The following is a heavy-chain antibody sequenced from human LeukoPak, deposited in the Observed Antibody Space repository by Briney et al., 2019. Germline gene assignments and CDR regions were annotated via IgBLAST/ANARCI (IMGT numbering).Heavy chain of an antibody. CDR1: GGSISSGSYY. CDR2: IYTSGST. D-gene: IGHD1-26*01. V-gene: IGHV4-61*02. J-gene: IGHJ4*02. CDR3: ATGSREAHIVGATTGLWY. Sequence: SQTLSLTCTVSGGSISSGSYYWSWIRQPAGKGLEWIGGIYTSGSTNYNPSLKSRVTISVDTSKNQFSLKLSSVTAADTAVYYCATGSREAHIVGATTGLWYWGQGTLVTVSS.